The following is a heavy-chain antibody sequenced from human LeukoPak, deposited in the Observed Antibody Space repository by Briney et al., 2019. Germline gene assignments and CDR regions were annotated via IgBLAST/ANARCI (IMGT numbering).Heavy chain of an antibody. J-gene: IGHJ4*02. CDR2: IYYTGST. CDR3: ARVGFGNTPHPIDY. CDR1: GGSISSYY. V-gene: IGHV4-59*01. D-gene: IGHD4-23*01. Sequence: PSETLSLTCTVSGGSISSYYWSWIRQPPGKGLEWIGYIYYTGSTNYNPSLRSRVTISVDTSKNQFSLELSSVTAADTAVYYCARVGFGNTPHPIDYWGQGTLVTVSS.